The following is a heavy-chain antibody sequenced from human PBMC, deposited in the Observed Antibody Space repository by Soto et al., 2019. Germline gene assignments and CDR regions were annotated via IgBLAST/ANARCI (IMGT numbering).Heavy chain of an antibody. CDR1: GYTFTSYG. Sequence: VSVKVSCKASGYTFTSYGISWVRQAPGQGLEWMGWISAYNGNTNYAQKLQGRVTMTTDTSTSTAYMELRSLRSDDTAVYYCARALGYSSSSPFDYWGQGTLVTVSS. J-gene: IGHJ4*02. CDR2: ISAYNGNT. V-gene: IGHV1-18*04. CDR3: ARALGYSSSSPFDY. D-gene: IGHD6-6*01.